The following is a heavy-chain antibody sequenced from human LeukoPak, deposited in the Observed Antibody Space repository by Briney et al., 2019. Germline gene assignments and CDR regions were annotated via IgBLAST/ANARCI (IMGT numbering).Heavy chain of an antibody. CDR2: MNPNSGNA. CDR3: ARHTAVLPGDY. CDR1: GYTFTTYD. V-gene: IGHV1-8*01. Sequence: ASVKVSCNASGYTFTTYDINWVRQATGQGLEWKGWMNPNSGNAGYAQKFQGRVTMTRDISINTAYMELSGLRYEDTAVYYCARHTAVLPGDYWGQGTLVTVSS. J-gene: IGHJ4*02. D-gene: IGHD5-18*01.